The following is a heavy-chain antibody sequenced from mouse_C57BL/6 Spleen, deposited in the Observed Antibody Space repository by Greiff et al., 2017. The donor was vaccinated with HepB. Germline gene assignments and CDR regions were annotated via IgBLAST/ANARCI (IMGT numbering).Heavy chain of an antibody. J-gene: IGHJ4*01. CDR2: IDPSDSYT. Sequence: QVQLQQPGAELVMPGASVKLSCKASGYTFTSYWMHWVKQRPGQGLEWIGEIDPSDSYTNYNQKFKGKSTLTVDKSSSTAYMQLSSLTSEDSAVYYCAGSSMITRIYYYAMDYWGQGTSVTVSS. D-gene: IGHD2-4*01. V-gene: IGHV1-69*01. CDR1: GYTFTSYW. CDR3: AGSSMITRIYYYAMDY.